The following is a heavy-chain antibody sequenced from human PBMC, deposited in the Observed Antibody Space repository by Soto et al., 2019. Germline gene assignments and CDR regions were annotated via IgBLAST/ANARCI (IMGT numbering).Heavy chain of an antibody. Sequence: DVQLVESGGVVVQPGGSLRLSCAASGFPFDDYTMHWVRQAPGKGLEWVSLINWDGGATYYADSVKGRFTIARDNSKNSLYLQMNSLTTEDTALYYCSKDKPKYYGMDAWGQGTTVTVSS. CDR2: INWDGGAT. V-gene: IGHV3-43*01. CDR3: SKDKPKYYGMDA. CDR1: GFPFDDYT. J-gene: IGHJ6*02.